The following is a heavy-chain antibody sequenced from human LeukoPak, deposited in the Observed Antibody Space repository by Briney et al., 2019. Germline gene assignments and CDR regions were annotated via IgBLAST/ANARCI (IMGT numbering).Heavy chain of an antibody. CDR3: AKDPRYSSSWYGRRGYYFDY. D-gene: IGHD6-13*01. CDR1: GFTFSSYV. V-gene: IGHV3-30*18. CDR2: ISYDGSNK. Sequence: GGSLRLSCAASGFTFSSYVMHWVRQAPGKGLEWVAIISYDGSNKYYADSGKGRFTISRDNSKTMLYLQMNSLTAEDTAVYYCAKDPRYSSSWYGRRGYYFDYWGQGTLVTVSS. J-gene: IGHJ4*02.